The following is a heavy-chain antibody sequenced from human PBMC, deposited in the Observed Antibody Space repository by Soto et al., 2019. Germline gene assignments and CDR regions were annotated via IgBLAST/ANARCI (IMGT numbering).Heavy chain of an antibody. CDR3: AKDTYIILSPTHIDF. V-gene: IGHV3-9*01. D-gene: IGHD2-15*01. Sequence: EVHLVESGGGLVQPGRSLRLSCAASGFTFDDYAMHWVRQAPGKGLEWVSGISCNSDSTGYADSVKGRFTISRYNAKNSLFLQMNSLRAEDTALYFCAKDTYIILSPTHIDFWGRGTLVSVSS. CDR2: ISCNSDST. J-gene: IGHJ4*02. CDR1: GFTFDDYA.